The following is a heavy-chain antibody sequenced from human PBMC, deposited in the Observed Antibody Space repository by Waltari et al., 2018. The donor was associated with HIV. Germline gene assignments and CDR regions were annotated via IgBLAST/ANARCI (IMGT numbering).Heavy chain of an antibody. D-gene: IGHD3-10*01. Sequence: EVQLVQSGAEVKKPGESLKISCKGSGYSFTSYWIGWVSQMPGKGLGWMGHICPGDSDTRYSPSFQVQVTISAHKSISTAYLQWSSLKASDTAMYYCARRGRPSAFDIWGQGTMVTVSS. CDR3: ARRGRPSAFDI. CDR1: GYSFTSYW. J-gene: IGHJ3*02. V-gene: IGHV5-51*03. CDR2: ICPGDSDT.